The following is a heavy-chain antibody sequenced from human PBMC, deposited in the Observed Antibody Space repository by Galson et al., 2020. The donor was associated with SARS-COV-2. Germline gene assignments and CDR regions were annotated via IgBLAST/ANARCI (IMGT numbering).Heavy chain of an antibody. J-gene: IGHJ4*02. CDR1: GYTFTDHY. CDR2: INPISGGT. Sequence: ASVKVSCKASGYTFTDHYIHWVRQAPGQGLEWMGWINPISGGTYYAQNFQGRVTLTRDTSITTAYMDLSSLRSDDTAVYYCARRGLSGIYYDNYFDYWGQGILVTVSS. V-gene: IGHV1-2*02. D-gene: IGHD1-26*01. CDR3: ARRGLSGIYYDNYFDY.